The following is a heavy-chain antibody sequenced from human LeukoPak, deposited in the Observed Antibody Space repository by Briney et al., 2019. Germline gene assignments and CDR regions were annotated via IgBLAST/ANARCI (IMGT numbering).Heavy chain of an antibody. V-gene: IGHV3-23*01. J-gene: IGHJ3*02. CDR2: ISGSGGST. CDR1: GFTFSSYA. D-gene: IGHD6-13*01. CDR3: AKRIAAALIGGIDAFDI. Sequence: PGGSLRLSCAASGFTFSSYAMSWVRQALGKGLEWVSAISGSGGSTYYADSVKGRFTISRDNSKNTLYLQMNSLRAEDTAVYYCAKRIAAALIGGIDAFDIRGQGTMVTVSS.